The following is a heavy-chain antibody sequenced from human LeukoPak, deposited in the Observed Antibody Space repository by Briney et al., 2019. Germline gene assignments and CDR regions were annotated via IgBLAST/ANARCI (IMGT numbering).Heavy chain of an antibody. V-gene: IGHV4-59*12. CDR2: IYYSGST. CDR1: GGSISSYY. J-gene: IGHJ6*03. D-gene: IGHD3-9*01. Sequence: SETLSLTCTVSGGSISSYYWSWIRQPPGKGLEWIGYIYYSGSTNYNASLKSRVTISVDTSKNQFSLKLGSVTAADTAVYYCAREESDWSSLGYFYHYMDVWGKGTTVTISS. CDR3: AREESDWSSLGYFYHYMDV.